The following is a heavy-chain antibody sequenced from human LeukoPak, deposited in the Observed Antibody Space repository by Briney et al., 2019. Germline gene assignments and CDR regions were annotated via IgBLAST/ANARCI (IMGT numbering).Heavy chain of an antibody. CDR2: IDPSDSYT. Sequence: TSGESLRISCKGSGYSFTSYWISWVRQMPGKGLEWMGRIDPSDSYTNYSPSFQGHVTISADESISTAYLQWSSLKASDTAMYYCARHMVRGVDYYYYGMDVWGKGTTVTVSS. CDR1: GYSFTSYW. V-gene: IGHV5-10-1*01. CDR3: ARHMVRGVDYYYYGMDV. D-gene: IGHD3-10*01. J-gene: IGHJ6*04.